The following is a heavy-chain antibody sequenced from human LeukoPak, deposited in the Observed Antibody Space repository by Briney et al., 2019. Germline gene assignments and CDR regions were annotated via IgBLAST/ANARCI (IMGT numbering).Heavy chain of an antibody. V-gene: IGHV3-11*06. CDR1: GFTFSDYY. CDR3: ARHGRYCSAGSCYFFY. J-gene: IGHJ4*02. Sequence: VGSLRLSCAASGFTFSDYYMTWIRQAPGKGLEWLSFISSSTGYTNYADSVKGRFTISRDNAKNSLYLQMNSLRDEDTAVYFCARHGRYCSAGSCYFFYWGQGPLVTVSS. CDR2: ISSSTGYT. D-gene: IGHD2-15*01.